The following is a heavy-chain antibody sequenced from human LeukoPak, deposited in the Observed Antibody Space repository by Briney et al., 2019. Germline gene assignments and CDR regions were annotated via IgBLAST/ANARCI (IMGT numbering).Heavy chain of an antibody. Sequence: ASVKVSCKASGYTFTSYGISWVRQAPGQGLEWMGWISGNNGNTHYAQKFQGRVTMTTDTSTSTAYMDLRSLRSDDTAVHYCARYYDSSGYYWDYFDYWGQGTLVTVSS. CDR3: ARYYDSSGYYWDYFDY. J-gene: IGHJ4*02. CDR1: GYTFTSYG. CDR2: ISGNNGNT. V-gene: IGHV1-18*01. D-gene: IGHD3-22*01.